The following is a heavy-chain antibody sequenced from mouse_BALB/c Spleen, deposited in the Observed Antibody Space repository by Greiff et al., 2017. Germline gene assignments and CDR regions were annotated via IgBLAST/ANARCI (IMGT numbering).Heavy chain of an antibody. Sequence: VQRVESGAELAKPGASVKMSCTASGYTFTSSWMHWVKQRPGQGLEWIGYINPSTGYPEYNQKFKDKATLTADKSSSTAYMQLSSLTSEDSAVYYCAREDYDYEGMDYWGQGTAVTVSS. CDR1: GYTFTSSW. V-gene: IGHV1-7*01. CDR3: AREDYDYEGMDY. J-gene: IGHJ4*01. D-gene: IGHD1-1*02. CDR2: INPSTGYP.